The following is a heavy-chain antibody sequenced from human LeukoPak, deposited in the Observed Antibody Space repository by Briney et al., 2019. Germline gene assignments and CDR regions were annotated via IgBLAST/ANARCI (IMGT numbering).Heavy chain of an antibody. Sequence: GGSLRLSCVASGFHVNYWMSWVRPAPGKGLEGVATMTHDGIDKYYLDSVNGRFTISRDSAKNSIYLQMNSLRVEDTATYYCAKGDLEYWGRGTLVTVSS. CDR3: AKGDLEY. J-gene: IGHJ4*02. CDR2: MTHDGIDK. CDR1: GFHVNYW. V-gene: IGHV3-7*01.